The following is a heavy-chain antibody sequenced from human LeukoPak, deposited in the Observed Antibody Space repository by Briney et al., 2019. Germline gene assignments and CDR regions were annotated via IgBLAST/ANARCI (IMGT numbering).Heavy chain of an antibody. V-gene: IGHV4-31*03. CDR1: GGSISSGGYY. J-gene: IGHJ5*02. CDR3: ARGKTYSRSSGGGNWFDP. Sequence: SETLSLTCTVSGGSISSGGYYWSWIRQHPGKGLEWIGYIYYSGSTYYNPSLKSRVTISVDTSKNQFSLKLSSVTAADTAVYFCARGKTYSRSSGGGNWFDPWGQGTLVTVSS. D-gene: IGHD6-6*01. CDR2: IYYSGST.